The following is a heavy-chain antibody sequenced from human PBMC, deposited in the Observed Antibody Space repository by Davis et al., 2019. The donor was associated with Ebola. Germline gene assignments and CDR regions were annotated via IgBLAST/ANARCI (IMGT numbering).Heavy chain of an antibody. J-gene: IGHJ4*02. CDR1: GDSVSSGRTG. CDR3: ARGWLRTSFDC. CDR2: TYYSSKWYR. Sequence: HSQTLSLTCAISGDSVSSGRTGWNWIRQSPLTCLEWLGRTYYSSKWYRDYAVSVSSRITINPDTSKNQFSLQLNSVTPEDTAVYYCARGWLRTSFDCWGQGTLVTVSS. V-gene: IGHV6-1*01. D-gene: IGHD6-19*01.